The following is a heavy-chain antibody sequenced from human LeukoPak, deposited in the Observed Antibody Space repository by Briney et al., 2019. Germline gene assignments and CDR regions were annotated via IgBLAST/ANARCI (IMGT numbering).Heavy chain of an antibody. Sequence: SETLSLTCTVSGGSISSSSYYWGWIRQPPGKGLEWIGSIYYSGSTYYNPSLKSRVTISVDTSKNQFSLKLSSVTAADTAGYYCARADGYNYFDYWGQGTLVTVSS. CDR1: GGSISSSSYY. V-gene: IGHV4-39*07. CDR3: ARADGYNYFDY. D-gene: IGHD5-24*01. CDR2: IYYSGST. J-gene: IGHJ4*02.